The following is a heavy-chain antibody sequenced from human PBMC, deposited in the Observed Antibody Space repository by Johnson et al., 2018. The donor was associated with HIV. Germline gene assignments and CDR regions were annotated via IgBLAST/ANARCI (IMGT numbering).Heavy chain of an antibody. D-gene: IGHD3-16*02. CDR3: ARDSQTYDYVWGSYRLKGDDAFDI. J-gene: IGHJ3*02. CDR1: GFTFSSYA. CDR2: ISGSGGST. Sequence: VQLVESGGGLVQPGGSLRLSCAASGFTFSSYAMSWVRQAPGKGLEWVSAISGSGGSTYYAASWKGRFTISRDHSTKPLYLQMNSLRAEDTAVYYCARDSQTYDYVWGSYRLKGDDAFDIWGQGTMVTVSS. V-gene: IGHV3-23*04.